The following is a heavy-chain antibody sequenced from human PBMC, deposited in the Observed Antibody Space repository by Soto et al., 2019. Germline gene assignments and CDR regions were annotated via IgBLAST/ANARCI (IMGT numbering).Heavy chain of an antibody. Sequence: SLRLSCAASGFTFSNAWMSWVRQAPGKGLEWVGRIKSKTDGGTTDYAAPVNGRFTISRHNSKNTLYLQMISLKTEYTAVYYCTTAFWWELFDPYFDYWGQGTLVTVSS. D-gene: IGHD1-26*01. J-gene: IGHJ4*02. CDR3: TTAFWWELFDPYFDY. CDR2: IKSKTDGGTT. V-gene: IGHV3-15*01. CDR1: GFTFSNAW.